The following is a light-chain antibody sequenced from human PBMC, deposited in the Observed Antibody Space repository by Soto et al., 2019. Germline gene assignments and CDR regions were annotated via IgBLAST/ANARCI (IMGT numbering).Light chain of an antibody. CDR1: QSVKNF. CDR3: QQRNNWPFT. Sequence: EVVLTQSPATLSLSPGERATLSCRASQSVKNFLAWYQQKPGQAPRLLISDASDRATAIPARFSGSGSGTDFTLTISALEPEDLGVYYCQQRNNWPFTCGPGTKVDI. J-gene: IGKJ3*01. V-gene: IGKV3-11*01. CDR2: DAS.